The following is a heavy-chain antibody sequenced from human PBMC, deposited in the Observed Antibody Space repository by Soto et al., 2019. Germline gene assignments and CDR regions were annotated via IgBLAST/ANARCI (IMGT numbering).Heavy chain of an antibody. J-gene: IGHJ5*02. D-gene: IGHD6-13*01. CDR2: IYYSGST. Sequence: LSLTCTVSGGSISSGGYYWSWIRQHPGKGLEWIGYIYYSGSTYYNPSLKSRVTISVDTSKNQFSLKLSSVTAADTAVYYCARVFSDSSSFFDPWSQGTLVTVSS. CDR1: GGSISSGGYY. V-gene: IGHV4-31*03. CDR3: ARVFSDSSSFFDP.